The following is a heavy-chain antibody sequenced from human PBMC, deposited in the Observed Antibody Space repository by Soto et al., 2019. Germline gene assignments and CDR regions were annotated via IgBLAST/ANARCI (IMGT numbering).Heavy chain of an antibody. Sequence: PSETLSLTCTVSGGSISSGGYYWSWIRQHPGKGLEWIGYIYYSGSTYYNPSLQSRVTMSVDRSRNQFSLKLNSVTAADTAVYYCARVRREYDNSGPVDYWGQGTLVTVSS. V-gene: IGHV4-31*03. D-gene: IGHD3-22*01. CDR2: IYYSGST. CDR1: GGSISSGGYY. J-gene: IGHJ4*02. CDR3: ARVRREYDNSGPVDY.